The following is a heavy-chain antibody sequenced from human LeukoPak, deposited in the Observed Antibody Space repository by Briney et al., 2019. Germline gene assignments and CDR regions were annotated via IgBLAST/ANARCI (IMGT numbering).Heavy chain of an antibody. Sequence: GGSLRLSCAASGFTFSSYWMSWVRQAPGKGLEWVANIKQDGSEKYYVDSVKGRFTISRDNAKNSLYLQMNSLRAEDTAVYYCARAQAAYCGGDCYSPNDAFDIWGQGTMVTVSS. CDR1: GFTFSSYW. CDR3: ARAQAAYCGGDCYSPNDAFDI. CDR2: IKQDGSEK. D-gene: IGHD2-21*02. J-gene: IGHJ3*02. V-gene: IGHV3-7*01.